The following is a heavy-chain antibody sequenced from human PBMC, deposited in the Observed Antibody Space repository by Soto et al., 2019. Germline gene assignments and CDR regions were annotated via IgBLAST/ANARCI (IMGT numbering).Heavy chain of an antibody. Sequence: EVQLVESGGGLVKPGGSLRLSCAASGFTFSSYSMNWVRQAPGKGLEWVSSISSSSSYIYYADSVKGRFTISRDNAKNSLYRQMNSLRAEDTAVYYCARAPQAGTWWFDPWGQGTLVTVSS. CDR3: ARAPQAGTWWFDP. V-gene: IGHV3-21*01. D-gene: IGHD6-13*01. CDR1: GFTFSSYS. CDR2: ISSSSSYI. J-gene: IGHJ5*02.